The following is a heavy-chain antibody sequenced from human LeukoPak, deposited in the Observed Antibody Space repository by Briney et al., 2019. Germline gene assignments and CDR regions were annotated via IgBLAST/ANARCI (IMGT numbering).Heavy chain of an antibody. J-gene: IGHJ5*02. CDR1: GDSINSSAFY. CDR2: ISYSGST. CDR3: AREISIFGIGDYWFDP. D-gene: IGHD3-3*01. V-gene: IGHV4-39*07. Sequence: SETLSLTCTVSGDSINSSAFYWSWIRQPPGKGLEWIGSISYSGSTYYNPSLKSRVTISIDTSKNQFSLKLSSVTAADTAVYYCAREISIFGIGDYWFDPWGQGTLVTVSS.